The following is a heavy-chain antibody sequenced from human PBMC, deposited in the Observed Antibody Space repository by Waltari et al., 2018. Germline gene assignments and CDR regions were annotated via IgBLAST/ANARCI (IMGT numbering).Heavy chain of an antibody. Sequence: EVQLVESGGGWVQPGRSLRLSCAVSGFNFDAYAMHWVRQAPGKGLEWVSGISWNSDNIGYADSVKGRFTISRDNAKNSLYLQMNSLRPEDTALYYCAKGHSGSYGLKDWGQGTLVTVSS. CDR2: ISWNSDNI. D-gene: IGHD1-26*01. J-gene: IGHJ4*02. V-gene: IGHV3-9*01. CDR3: AKGHSGSYGLKD. CDR1: GFNFDAYA.